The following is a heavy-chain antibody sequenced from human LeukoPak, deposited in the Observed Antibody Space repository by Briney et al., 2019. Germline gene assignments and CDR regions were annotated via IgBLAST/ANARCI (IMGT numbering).Heavy chain of an antibody. V-gene: IGHV3-30*18. CDR2: ISYDGSNK. J-gene: IGHJ6*02. CDR3: AKEDVVRGVISMDV. CDR1: GFTFSSYG. Sequence: GGSLRLSCAASGFTFSSYGMHWVRQAPGKGLEWVAVISYDGSNKYYADSVKGRFTISRDNSKSTLYLQMNSLRAEDTAVYYCAKEDVVRGVISMDVWGQGTTVTVSS. D-gene: IGHD3-10*01.